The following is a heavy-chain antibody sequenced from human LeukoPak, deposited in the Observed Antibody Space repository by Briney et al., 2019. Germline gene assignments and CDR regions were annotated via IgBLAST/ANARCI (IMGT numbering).Heavy chain of an antibody. CDR1: GGSISSGDYY. Sequence: SETLSLTCTVSGGSISSGDYYWSWIRQPPGKGLEWIGYIYHSGSTYYNPSLKSRVTISVDRSKNQFSLKLSSVTAADTAVYYCARARGMATTPFDYWGQGTLVTVSS. D-gene: IGHD5-24*01. V-gene: IGHV4-30-2*01. J-gene: IGHJ4*02. CDR2: IYHSGST. CDR3: ARARGMATTPFDY.